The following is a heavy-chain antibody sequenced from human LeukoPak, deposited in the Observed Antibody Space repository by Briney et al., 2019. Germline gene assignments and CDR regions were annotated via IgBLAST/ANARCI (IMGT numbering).Heavy chain of an antibody. V-gene: IGHV3-11*05. CDR3: AKDDSSGYYAALHY. Sequence: PGGSLRLSCVASGLSFSDSYMSWIRQAPGKGLEWLAYMTNGGYITKYADSVKGRFTISRDNAKNSLYLQMNSLRAEDTALYYCAKDDSSGYYAALHYWGQGTLVTVSS. CDR1: GLSFSDSY. D-gene: IGHD3-22*01. J-gene: IGHJ4*02. CDR2: MTNGGYIT.